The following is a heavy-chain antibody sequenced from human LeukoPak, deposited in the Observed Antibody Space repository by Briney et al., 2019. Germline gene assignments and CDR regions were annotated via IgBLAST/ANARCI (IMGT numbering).Heavy chain of an antibody. J-gene: IGHJ4*02. CDR1: GDTISSNNW. V-gene: IGHV4-4*02. CDR3: ASQYSGSYC. CDR2: IYHSGST. D-gene: IGHD1-26*01. Sequence: PSGTLSLTCGVSGDTISSNNWWSWVRQPPGKGLEWIGEIYHSGSTNYNPSLKSRVTISVDKSKNQFSLKLSSVTAADTAVYYCASQYSGSYCWGQGTLVTVSS.